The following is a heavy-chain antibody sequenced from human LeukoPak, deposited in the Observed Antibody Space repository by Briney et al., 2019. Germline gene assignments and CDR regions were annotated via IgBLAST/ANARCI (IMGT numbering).Heavy chain of an antibody. D-gene: IGHD5-18*01. J-gene: IGHJ4*02. CDR2: ITATSLHI. CDR3: AREPTSMGSDS. Sequence: AGGSLRLSCAASGVTFSGYSMNWVRQAPGKGLEWVSAITATSLHIYYADSVKGRFTISRDNAKNSLYLQMNSLRADDAAVYYCAREPTSMGSDSWGQGTLVTVSS. CDR1: GVTFSGYS. V-gene: IGHV3-21*01.